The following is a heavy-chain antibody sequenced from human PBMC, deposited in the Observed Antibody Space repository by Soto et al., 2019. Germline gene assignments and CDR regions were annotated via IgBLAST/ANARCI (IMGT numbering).Heavy chain of an antibody. D-gene: IGHD6-6*01. Sequence: EVHLLESGGGLVQPGGYLRLSCAASGVTFISYAMSWVSQAPGKGLEWVSAIRGSGCSTYYADYVKGRFTISRDNSKNTLYLQMNSLRAEDTAVYYCAKDEPEDSSSSYPLDYWGQGPVVTVSS. CDR3: AKDEPEDSSSSYPLDY. CDR2: IRGSGCST. V-gene: IGHV3-23*01. CDR1: GVTFISYA. J-gene: IGHJ4*02.